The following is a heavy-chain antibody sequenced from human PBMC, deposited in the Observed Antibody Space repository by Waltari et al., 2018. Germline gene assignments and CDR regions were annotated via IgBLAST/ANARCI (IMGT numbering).Heavy chain of an antibody. D-gene: IGHD6-25*01. CDR1: GFSTHPFKSAY. Sequence: EVQLVESVGGLVRPGGSLRLSCVVSGFSTHPFKSAYMRGVRQAPTGGLERIGRIKTNSEGATTEFAAPLKGRFSISRDDSKKTLYLQLSSLEKDDTAVYYCVTDRGNFDYWGQGTLVTVSS. CDR2: IKTNSEGATT. CDR3: VTDRGNFDY. V-gene: IGHV3-15*01. J-gene: IGHJ4*02.